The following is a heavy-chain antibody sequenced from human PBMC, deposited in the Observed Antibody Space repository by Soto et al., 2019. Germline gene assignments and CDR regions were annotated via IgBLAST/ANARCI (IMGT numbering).Heavy chain of an antibody. Sequence: PGGSLRLSCAASGFSVSSNYMNWVRQSPGKGLEWVSVIYSGGDTHYTDSVKGRFTVSRDTSENTLFLEMKSLRAEDTAVYYCAKSTGGYDRAPYYYGMDVWGQGTTVTVSS. D-gene: IGHD5-12*01. CDR2: IYSGGDT. J-gene: IGHJ6*02. V-gene: IGHV3-53*01. CDR1: GFSVSSNY. CDR3: AKSTGGYDRAPYYYGMDV.